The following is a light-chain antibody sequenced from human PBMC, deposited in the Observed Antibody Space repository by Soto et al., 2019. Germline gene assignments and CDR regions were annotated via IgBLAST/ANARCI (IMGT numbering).Light chain of an antibody. J-gene: IGLJ3*02. CDR2: GNS. Sequence: QSVLTQPPSVSGAPRQRVTISCTGSSSNIGAGYNVHWYQQLPGTAPKLLIFGNSNRPSGVPVRFSGSKSGTSASLAITGLQAEDEADYYCQSYASSLSGWVFGGGTKLTVL. CDR1: SSNIGAGYN. V-gene: IGLV1-40*01. CDR3: QSYASSLSGWV.